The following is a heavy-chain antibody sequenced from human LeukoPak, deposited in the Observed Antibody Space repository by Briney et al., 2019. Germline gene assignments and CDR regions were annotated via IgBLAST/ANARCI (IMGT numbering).Heavy chain of an antibody. J-gene: IGHJ3*01. CDR1: GFTFSSYG. Sequence: GGSLRLSCAASGFTFSSYGMHWVHQAPGKGLEWVAVIWYDGSNKYYADSVKGRFTISRDNSKNTLYLQMNSLRAEDTTVYYCARVTLGCSSTSCYLRDWGQGTMVTVSS. CDR2: IWYDGSNK. V-gene: IGHV3-33*01. CDR3: ARVTLGCSSTSCYLRD. D-gene: IGHD2-2*01.